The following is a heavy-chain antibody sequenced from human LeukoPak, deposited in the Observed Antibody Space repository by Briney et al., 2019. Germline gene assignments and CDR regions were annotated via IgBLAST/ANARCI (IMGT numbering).Heavy chain of an antibody. J-gene: IGHJ4*02. CDR2: ISWDGGST. CDR1: GFTFDDYA. D-gene: IGHD5-18*01. CDR3: AKDSQLWSSNDMAPFDY. V-gene: IGHV3-43D*03. Sequence: GGSLRLSCAASGFTFDDYAMHWVRQAPGKGLEWVSLISWDGGSTYYADSVKGRFTISRDNSKNSLYLQINSLRAEDTALYYCAKDSQLWSSNDMAPFDYWGQGTLVTVSS.